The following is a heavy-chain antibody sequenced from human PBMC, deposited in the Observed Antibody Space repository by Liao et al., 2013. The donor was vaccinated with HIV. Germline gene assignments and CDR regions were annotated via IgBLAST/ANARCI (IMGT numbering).Heavy chain of an antibody. J-gene: IGHJ4*02. CDR1: GGSISGYY. CDR3: ARGRAYDFWSGSVPTFDY. Sequence: QVQLQESGSGLVKPSETLSLTCSVSGGSISGYYWGWIRQPPGKGLEWIGYIYYSGPTNYNPSLRGRATISLDTSKNHFSLKLRSVTAADTAVYYCARGRAYDFWSGSVPTFDYWGQGTLVTVPS. V-gene: IGHV4-59*01. D-gene: IGHD3-3*01. CDR2: IYYSGPT.